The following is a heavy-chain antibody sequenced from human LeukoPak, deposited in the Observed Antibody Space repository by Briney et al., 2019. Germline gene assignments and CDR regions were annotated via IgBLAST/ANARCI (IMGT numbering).Heavy chain of an antibody. CDR1: GYTFTSYY. Sequence: ASVKVSCKASGYTFTSYYMHWVRQAPGQGLEWMGIINPSGGSTSYAQKFQGRVTMTRDMSTSTVYMELSSLRSEDTAVYYCARDLKVYDSSGYYPPYYYFDYWGQGTLVTVSS. CDR2: INPSGGST. V-gene: IGHV1-46*01. D-gene: IGHD3-22*01. J-gene: IGHJ4*02. CDR3: ARDLKVYDSSGYYPPYYYFDY.